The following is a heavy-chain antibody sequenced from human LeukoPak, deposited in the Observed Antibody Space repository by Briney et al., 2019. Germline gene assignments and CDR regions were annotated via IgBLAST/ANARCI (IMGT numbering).Heavy chain of an antibody. D-gene: IGHD3-10*01. Sequence: PSETLSLTCAVYGGSFSGYYWSWIRQPPGKGLEWIGEINHSGSTNYNPSLKSRVTISVDTSKNQFSLKLSSVTAADTAVYYCARRYYGSGGYFWHYWGQGTLVTVSS. J-gene: IGHJ4*02. V-gene: IGHV4-34*01. CDR1: GGSFSGYY. CDR3: ARRYYGSGGYFWHY. CDR2: INHSGST.